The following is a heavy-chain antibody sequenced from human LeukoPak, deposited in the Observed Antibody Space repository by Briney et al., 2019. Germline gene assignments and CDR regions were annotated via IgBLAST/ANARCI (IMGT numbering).Heavy chain of an antibody. Sequence: SEALSLTCTVSGGSISSYYWSWIRQPAGKGLEWIGRIYTSGSTNYNPSLKSRVTMSVDTSKNQFSLKLSSVTAADTAVYYCAREVAAAALYYYYYMDVWGKGTTVTVSS. V-gene: IGHV4-4*07. D-gene: IGHD6-13*01. CDR3: AREVAAAALYYYYYMDV. CDR2: IYTSGST. CDR1: GGSISSYY. J-gene: IGHJ6*03.